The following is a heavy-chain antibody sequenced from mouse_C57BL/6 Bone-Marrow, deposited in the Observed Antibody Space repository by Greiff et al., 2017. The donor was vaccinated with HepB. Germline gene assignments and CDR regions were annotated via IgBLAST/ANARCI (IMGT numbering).Heavy chain of an antibody. J-gene: IGHJ2*01. CDR1: GFNIKDDY. CDR2: IDPENGDT. CDR3: LWLRRGYFDY. D-gene: IGHD2-2*01. V-gene: IGHV14-4*01. Sequence: VQLQQSGAELVRPGASVKLSCTASGFNIKDDYMHWVKQRPEQGLEWIGWIDPENGDTEYASKFQGKATITADTSSNTAYLQLSSLTSEDTAVHYCLWLRRGYFDYWGQGTTLTVSS.